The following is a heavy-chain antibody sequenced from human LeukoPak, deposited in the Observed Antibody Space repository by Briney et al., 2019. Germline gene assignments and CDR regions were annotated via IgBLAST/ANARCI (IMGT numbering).Heavy chain of an antibody. Sequence: GGSLRLSCAASGFTFSSYEMNWVRQAPGKGLEWVSYISSSGSTIYYADSVKGRFTISRDNAKNSLYLQMNSLRAEDTAVYCCARLKHSYGYLRYYYYYYMDVWGKGTTVTVSS. V-gene: IGHV3-48*03. CDR2: ISSSGSTI. CDR3: ARLKHSYGYLRYYYYYYMDV. J-gene: IGHJ6*03. D-gene: IGHD5-18*01. CDR1: GFTFSSYE.